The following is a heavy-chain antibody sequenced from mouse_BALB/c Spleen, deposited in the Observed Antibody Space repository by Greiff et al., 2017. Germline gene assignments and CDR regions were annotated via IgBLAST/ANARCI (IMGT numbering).Heavy chain of an antibody. D-gene: IGHD1-1*01. CDR2: ISSGGSYT. J-gene: IGHJ4*01. CDR1: GFTFSSYA. Sequence: EVQLVESGGGLVKPGGSLKLSCAASGFTFSSYAMSWVRQSPEKRLEWVAEISSGGSYTYYPDTVTGRFTISRDNAKNTLYLEMSSLRSEDTAMYYCARDKDYGSSHYAMDYWGQGTSVTVSS. CDR3: ARDKDYGSSHYAMDY. V-gene: IGHV5-9-4*01.